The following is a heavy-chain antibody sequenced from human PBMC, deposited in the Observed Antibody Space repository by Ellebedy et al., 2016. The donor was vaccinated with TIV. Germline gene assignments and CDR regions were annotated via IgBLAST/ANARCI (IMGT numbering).Heavy chain of an antibody. J-gene: IGHJ4*02. CDR3: ARLDAIIAVKSLDY. CDR1: GFTVSSNY. D-gene: IGHD6-19*01. CDR2: IYSGGST. Sequence: GESLKNSCAASGFTVSSNYMSWVRQAPGKGLEWVSVIYSGGSTYYADSVKGRFTISRDNSKNTLYLQMNSLRAEDTAVYYCARLDAIIAVKSLDYWGQGTLVTVSS. V-gene: IGHV3-53*01.